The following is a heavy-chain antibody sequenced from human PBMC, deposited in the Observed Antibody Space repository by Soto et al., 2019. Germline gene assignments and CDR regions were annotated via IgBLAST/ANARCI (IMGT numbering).Heavy chain of an antibody. D-gene: IGHD5-18*01. J-gene: IGHJ4*02. Sequence: NPGGSLRLSCAASGFTFSSYSMNWVRQAPGKGLEWVSSISSSSSYIYYADSVKGRFTISRDNAKNSLYLQMNSLRAEDTAVYYCARGMYGYSYGPDYWGQGTLVTVSS. CDR2: ISSSSSYI. CDR1: GFTFSSYS. V-gene: IGHV3-21*01. CDR3: ARGMYGYSYGPDY.